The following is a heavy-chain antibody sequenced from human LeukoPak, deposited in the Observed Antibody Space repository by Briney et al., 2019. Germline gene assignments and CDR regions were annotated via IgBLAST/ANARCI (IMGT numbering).Heavy chain of an antibody. CDR3: ARRFRDSSGWYVWFDP. J-gene: IGHJ5*02. V-gene: IGHV4-39*01. Sequence: PSETLSLTCTVSGGSISSSSYYWGWIRQPPGKGLEWIGSIYYSGSTYYNPSLKSRVTISVDTSKNQFSVKVVSVTARDTAMYYCARRFRDSSGWYVWFDPWGQGTLVTVSS. D-gene: IGHD6-19*01. CDR2: IYYSGST. CDR1: GGSISSSSYY.